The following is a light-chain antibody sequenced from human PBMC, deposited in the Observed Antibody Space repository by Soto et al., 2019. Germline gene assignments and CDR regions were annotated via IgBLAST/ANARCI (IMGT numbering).Light chain of an antibody. Sequence: EIVLTQSPGTLSLSPGERATLSCRASQSLSSIYLAWYQQKPGQAPRLLIYSVSSRATGIPDRFSGSGSGTDFTLTISRLEPEDFEVYYCHQYDSSHSFGQGTKLEIK. J-gene: IGKJ2*01. CDR2: SVS. CDR1: QSLSSIY. V-gene: IGKV3-20*01. CDR3: HQYDSSHS.